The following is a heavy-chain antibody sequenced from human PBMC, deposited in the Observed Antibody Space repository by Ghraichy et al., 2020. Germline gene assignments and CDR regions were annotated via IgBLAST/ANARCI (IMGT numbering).Heavy chain of an antibody. V-gene: IGHV3-23*01. Sequence: GESLRLSCAASGFTFTNYAMSWVRQAPGKGLEWVSAISGGGGSTYYADSVQGRFTISRDNSRNTLYLQMNSLRADDTAVYYCAKDLSFGVITDWGQGTLVTVSS. CDR2: ISGGGGST. CDR3: AKDLSFGVITD. CDR1: GFTFTNYA. J-gene: IGHJ4*02. D-gene: IGHD3-3*01.